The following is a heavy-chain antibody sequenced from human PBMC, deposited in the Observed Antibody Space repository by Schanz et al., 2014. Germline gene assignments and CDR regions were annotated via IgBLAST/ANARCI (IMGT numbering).Heavy chain of an antibody. V-gene: IGHV3-7*01. J-gene: IGHJ4*02. Sequence: EVQLVESGGGLVQPGGSLRLSCAASGFTFSSYWMSWVRQAPGKGLEWVANIKQDGSERYYVESVKGRFTIARDNAKNSLYLQMNSLRAEDTAVYYCERFQSPHPPLDYWGLGTLVTVSS. CDR3: ERFQSPHPPLDY. CDR2: IKQDGSER. CDR1: GFTFSSYW.